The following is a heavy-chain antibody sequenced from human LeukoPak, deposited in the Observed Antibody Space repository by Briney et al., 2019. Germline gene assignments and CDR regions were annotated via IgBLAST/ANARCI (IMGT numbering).Heavy chain of an antibody. CDR1: GGSISSYY. CDR2: IYYSGST. D-gene: IGHD4-17*01. Sequence: PSETLSLTCTVSGGSISSYYWSWIRQPPGKGLEWIGYIYYSGSTNYNPSLKSRVTISVDTSKNQFSLKLSSVTAADTAVYYCARDNGDYRYRSFDPWGQGTLVTVSS. CDR3: ARDNGDYRYRSFDP. V-gene: IGHV4-59*01. J-gene: IGHJ5*02.